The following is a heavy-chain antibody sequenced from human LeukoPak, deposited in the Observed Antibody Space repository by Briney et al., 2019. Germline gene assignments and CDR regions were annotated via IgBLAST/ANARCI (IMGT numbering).Heavy chain of an antibody. CDR1: GYTFNNFG. CDR3: ARDQHLYYFGLGTYFPAFDN. J-gene: IGHJ4*02. V-gene: IGHV1-18*01. CDR2: ISGYNGNV. Sequence: GASVKVSCKTSGYTFNNFGVSWVRQAPGQGLEWMGWISGYNGNVIYAPKLQGRVSMTTDTSTTTAYMELRSLSSDDTAVYYCARDQHLYYFGLGTYFPAFDNWGQGTLVTVSS. D-gene: IGHD3-10*01.